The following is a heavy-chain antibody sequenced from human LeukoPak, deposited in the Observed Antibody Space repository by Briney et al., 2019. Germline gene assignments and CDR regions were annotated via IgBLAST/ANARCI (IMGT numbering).Heavy chain of an antibody. CDR3: ARDIGISNSWPYFDF. D-gene: IGHD6-13*01. J-gene: IGHJ4*02. V-gene: IGHV3-48*04. Sequence: GGSLRLSCVASGFIFSSYSMNWVRQAPGKGLEWISHVSSSSSNVYYADSVKGRFTISRDNAKKSLFLQMNSLRAEDTAVYYCARDIGISNSWPYFDFWGRGTLVTVSS. CDR1: GFIFSSYS. CDR2: VSSSSSNV.